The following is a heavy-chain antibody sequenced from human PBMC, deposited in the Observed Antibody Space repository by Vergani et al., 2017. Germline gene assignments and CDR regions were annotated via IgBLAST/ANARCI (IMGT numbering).Heavy chain of an antibody. D-gene: IGHD4-17*01. CDR3: ATPQTVTTGGMEV. V-gene: IGHV1-69-2*01. CDR2: VDPEDGET. J-gene: IGHJ6*02. Sequence: EVQFVQSGAEVKKPGATMKISCKVSGYTFTDHSMHWVKQAPGKGLEWMGLVDPEDGETIYAEKFKGRVTIAADTSTDTAHLELSSLRSEDTAVYYCATPQTVTTGGMEVWGQGTTVIVSS. CDR1: GYTFTDHS.